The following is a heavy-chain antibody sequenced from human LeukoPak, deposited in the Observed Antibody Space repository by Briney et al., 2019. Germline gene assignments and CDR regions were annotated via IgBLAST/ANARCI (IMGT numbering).Heavy chain of an antibody. D-gene: IGHD2-15*01. CDR1: GFTFSSYG. Sequence: PGGSLRLSCAASGFTFSSYGMNWVRQAPGTGLEWVSYVSPSSSSIYYADSVKGRFTISRDNAKNSLYLQMNSLRAEDTAVYYCARRGGPPLEYYFDYWGQGTLVTVSS. CDR3: ARRGGPPLEYYFDY. V-gene: IGHV3-48*04. CDR2: VSPSSSSI. J-gene: IGHJ4*02.